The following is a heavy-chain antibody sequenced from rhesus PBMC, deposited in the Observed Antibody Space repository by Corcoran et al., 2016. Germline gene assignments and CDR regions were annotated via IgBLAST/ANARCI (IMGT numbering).Heavy chain of an antibody. CDR3: ARAPWIAVAGQFDY. CDR1: GYSISSGYG. Sequence: QLQLQESGPGLVKPSETLSLTCAVSGYSISSGYGWSWIRQPPGKGMEWIGYISYSGSTSYNPSLNSRVTISIDTSKNQFSLKLTSVTTADTAVYYCARAPWIAVAGQFDYWGQGVLVTVSS. D-gene: IGHD6-37*01. V-gene: IGHV4-122*02. J-gene: IGHJ4*01. CDR2: ISYSGST.